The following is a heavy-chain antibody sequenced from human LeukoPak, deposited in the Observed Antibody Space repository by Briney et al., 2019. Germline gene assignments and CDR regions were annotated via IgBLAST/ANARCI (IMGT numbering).Heavy chain of an antibody. D-gene: IGHD3-22*01. CDR2: VYPGDYDT. CDR1: GYSFTNYW. V-gene: IGHV5-51*01. CDR3: ARYSLGYPYPDY. Sequence: GESLKISCKGSGYSFTNYWIAWVRQMPGKGLEWMGIVYPGDYDTRYSPSFQGQVTISADKSINTAYLRWSSLKASDTAMYYCARYSLGYPYPDYWGQGTLVTASS. J-gene: IGHJ4*02.